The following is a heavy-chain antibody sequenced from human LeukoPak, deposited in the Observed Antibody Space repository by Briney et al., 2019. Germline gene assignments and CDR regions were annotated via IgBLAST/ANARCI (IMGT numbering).Heavy chain of an antibody. J-gene: IGHJ4*02. D-gene: IGHD3-22*01. CDR2: IYHSGST. CDR3: ARGQWLPVFDF. Sequence: SETLSLTCSVSGGFNTHYYWTWIRQPPGKELEWIGYIYHSGSTKYNPSLKSRVTISVDTSKNHFSLKLSSVTAADTAVYYCARGQWLPVFDFWGQGTPVTVSS. CDR1: GGFNTHYY. V-gene: IGHV4-59*01.